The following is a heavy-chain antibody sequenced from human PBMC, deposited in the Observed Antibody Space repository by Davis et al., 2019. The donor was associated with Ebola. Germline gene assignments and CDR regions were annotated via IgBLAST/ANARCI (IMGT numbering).Heavy chain of an antibody. V-gene: IGHV1-2*04. CDR1: GYTFTGYY. J-gene: IGHJ6*02. CDR2: INPNSGGT. Sequence: ASVKVSCKASGYTFTGYYMHWVRQAPGQGLEWMGWINPNSGGTNYAQKFQGWVTMTRDTSISTAYMELSRLRSDDTAVYYCADSSTRLYGYGMDVWGQGTTVTVSS. D-gene: IGHD2-2*01. CDR3: ADSSTRLYGYGMDV.